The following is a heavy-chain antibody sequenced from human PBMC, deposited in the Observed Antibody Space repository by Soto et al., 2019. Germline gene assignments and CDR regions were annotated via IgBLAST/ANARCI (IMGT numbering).Heavy chain of an antibody. Sequence: PSETLSLTCAVYGGSFSGYYWSWIRQPPGKGLEWIGEINHSGSTNYNPSLKSRVTISVDTSKNQFSLKLSSVTAADTAVYYCARGFDILTGYRISAWYFDLWGRGTLVTVS. CDR3: ARGFDILTGYRISAWYFDL. CDR2: INHSGST. D-gene: IGHD3-9*01. J-gene: IGHJ2*01. V-gene: IGHV4-34*01. CDR1: GGSFSGYY.